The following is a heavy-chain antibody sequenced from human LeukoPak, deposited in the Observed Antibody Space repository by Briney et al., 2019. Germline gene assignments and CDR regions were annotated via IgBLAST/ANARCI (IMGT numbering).Heavy chain of an antibody. CDR2: ISGSGGNT. D-gene: IGHD2-15*01. Sequence: GGSLRLSCAASGFTFSSYAMSWVRQAPGKGLEWVSAISGSGGNTYYADSVKGRFTISRDNSRNTLYLQMSSLRAEDTAVYYCAKDLGMGGGSCFHYWGQGTLVTVSS. CDR1: GFTFSSYA. V-gene: IGHV3-23*01. J-gene: IGHJ4*02. CDR3: AKDLGMGGGSCFHY.